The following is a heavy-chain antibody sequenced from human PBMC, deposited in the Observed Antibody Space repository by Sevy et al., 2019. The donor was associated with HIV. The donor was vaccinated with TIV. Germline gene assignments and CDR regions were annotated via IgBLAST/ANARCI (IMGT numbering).Heavy chain of an antibody. V-gene: IGHV3-21*01. CDR3: ARDLQVDDAFDI. J-gene: IGHJ3*02. Sequence: GGSLRLSCAASEFTFSSYSMNWVRQAPGKGLEGVSSISSSSSYISYADSVKGRFTISRDNAKNSLYLQMNSLRAEDTAVYYCARDLQVDDAFDIWGQGTMVTVSS. CDR1: EFTFSSYS. CDR2: ISSSSSYI.